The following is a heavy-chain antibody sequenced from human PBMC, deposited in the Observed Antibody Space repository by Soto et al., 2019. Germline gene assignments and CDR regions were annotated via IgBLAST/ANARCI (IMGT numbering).Heavy chain of an antibody. CDR2: ISSSSSTI. CDR1: GFTFSSYS. Sequence: EVQLVESGGGLVQPGGSLRLSCAASGFTFSSYSMNWVRQAPGKGLEWVSYISSSSSTIYSADSVKCRFTISRDNAKNSLYLQINGLRDEDTVVYYCARDSFSGPYYYGSGSPMGHWGQGTLVPVSS. D-gene: IGHD3-10*01. CDR3: ARDSFSGPYYYGSGSPMGH. V-gene: IGHV3-48*02. J-gene: IGHJ4*02.